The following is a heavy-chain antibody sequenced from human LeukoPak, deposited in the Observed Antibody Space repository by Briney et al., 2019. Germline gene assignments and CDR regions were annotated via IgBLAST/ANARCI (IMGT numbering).Heavy chain of an antibody. CDR3: ARSVATIWVPDAFDI. J-gene: IGHJ3*02. Sequence: PGGSLRLSCAASGFTVSSNYMSWVRQPPGKGLEWIGSLYYSGNTYYNPSLKSRVTISVDTSKNQFSLKLSSVTAADTAVYYCARSVATIWVPDAFDIWGQGTMVTVSS. V-gene: IGHV4-39*01. CDR1: GFTVSSNY. D-gene: IGHD5-12*01. CDR2: LYYSGNT.